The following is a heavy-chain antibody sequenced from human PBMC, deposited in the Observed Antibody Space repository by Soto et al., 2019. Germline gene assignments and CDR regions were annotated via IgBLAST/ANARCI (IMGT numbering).Heavy chain of an antibody. CDR2: IKQDGSEK. Sequence: LGGSLRLSCAASGFTFSSYWMSWVRQAPGKGLEWVANIKQDGSEKYYVDSVKGRFTISRDNAKNSLYLQMNSLRAEDTAVYYCARECWGLVGANEWDLYYGMDGWGQGTTVTVSS. J-gene: IGHJ6*02. V-gene: IGHV3-7*05. D-gene: IGHD1-26*01. CDR3: ARECWGLVGANEWDLYYGMDG. CDR1: GFTFSSYW.